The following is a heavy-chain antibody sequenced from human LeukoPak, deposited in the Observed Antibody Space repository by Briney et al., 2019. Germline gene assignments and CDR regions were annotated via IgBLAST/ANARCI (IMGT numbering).Heavy chain of an antibody. V-gene: IGHV4-39*01. CDR1: GGSISSSSYY. J-gene: IGHJ6*02. CDR2: IYYSGSN. Sequence: PSETLSLTCTVSGGSISSSSYYWGWIRQPPGKGLEWIGSIYYSGSNYYNPSLKSRVTISVDTSKNQFSLKLSSVTAADTAVYYCARHSIVGAAYYYYGMDVWGQGTTVTVSS. D-gene: IGHD1-26*01. CDR3: ARHSIVGAAYYYYGMDV.